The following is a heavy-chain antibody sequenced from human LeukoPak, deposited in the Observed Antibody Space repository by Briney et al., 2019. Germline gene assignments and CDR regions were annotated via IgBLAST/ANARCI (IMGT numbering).Heavy chain of an antibody. Sequence: AGGSLSLSCAASGFTFRIYGMHWVRQAPGKGLEWVAFIRSDGGDKYYADSVKGRFTISKDNSKNTLYVQMNSLRPEDTDVYFCAKSRNYRTLFDYWGQGTLVTVA. CDR2: IRSDGGDK. CDR3: AKSRNYRTLFDY. CDR1: GFTFRIYG. V-gene: IGHV3-30*02. J-gene: IGHJ4*02. D-gene: IGHD1-7*01.